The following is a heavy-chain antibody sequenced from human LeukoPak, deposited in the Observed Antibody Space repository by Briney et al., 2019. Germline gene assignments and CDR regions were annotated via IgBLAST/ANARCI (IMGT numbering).Heavy chain of an antibody. CDR1: GFTFSLYA. CDR3: ARAGDAFDM. V-gene: IGHV3-33*08. Sequence: GRSLRLSCAASGFTFSLYAMHWVRQAPGKGLEWVAVIWYDGSDKYYADSVKGRLTISRDNSKKTLFLQMNSLRAEDTAVYYCARAGDAFDMWGQGTMVTVSS. D-gene: IGHD3-10*01. CDR2: IWYDGSDK. J-gene: IGHJ3*02.